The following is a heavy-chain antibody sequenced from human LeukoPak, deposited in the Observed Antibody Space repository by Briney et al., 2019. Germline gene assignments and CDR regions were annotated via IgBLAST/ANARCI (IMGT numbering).Heavy chain of an antibody. CDR1: GGSFSGYY. J-gene: IGHJ4*02. V-gene: IGHV4-34*01. Sequence: SETLSLTCAVYGGSFSGYYWSWIRQPPGKGLEWIGEINHSGSTNYNPSLKSRVTISVDTSKNQFSLKLSSVTAADTAVYYCARGSLGEMATMSPVLFDYWGQGTLVTVSS. D-gene: IGHD5-24*01. CDR3: ARGSLGEMATMSPVLFDY. CDR2: INHSGST.